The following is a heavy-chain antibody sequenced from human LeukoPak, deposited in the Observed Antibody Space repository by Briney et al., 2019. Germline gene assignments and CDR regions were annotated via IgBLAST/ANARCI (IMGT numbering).Heavy chain of an antibody. V-gene: IGHV3-23*01. CDR2: IDGSGDHT. D-gene: IGHD3-3*01. CDR1: GFTFSNYA. Sequence: GGSLRLSCAASGFTFSNYAMSWVRQALGQGLGWVSSIDGSGDHTYHGDSVKGRFTISRDNSKNMLFLQLNGLRAEDTAMYYCAKDVSRRGYYAFFDYWGQGALVTVSS. J-gene: IGHJ4*02. CDR3: AKDVSRRGYYAFFDY.